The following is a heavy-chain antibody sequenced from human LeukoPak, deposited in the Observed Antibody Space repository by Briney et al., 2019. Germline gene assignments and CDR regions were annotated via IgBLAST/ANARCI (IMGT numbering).Heavy chain of an antibody. Sequence: GGSLRLSCAASGFTFSSYSMNWVRQAPGKGLEWVSSISSSSSYIYYADSVKGRFTISRDNAKNSLYLRMNSLRAEDTAVYYCARDRYSSGWYRGVDYWGQGTLVTVSS. D-gene: IGHD6-19*01. J-gene: IGHJ4*02. V-gene: IGHV3-21*01. CDR3: ARDRYSSGWYRGVDY. CDR1: GFTFSSYS. CDR2: ISSSSSYI.